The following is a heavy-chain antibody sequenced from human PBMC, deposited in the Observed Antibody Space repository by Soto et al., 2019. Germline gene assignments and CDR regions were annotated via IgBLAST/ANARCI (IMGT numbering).Heavy chain of an antibody. V-gene: IGHV1-3*01. Sequence: EASVKVSCKASGYTFTSYAMHWVRQAPGQRLEWMGWINAGNGNTKYSQKFQGRVTITRDTSASTAYMELSSLRSEDTAVYYCAREEEYYDFWSGYPRYYGMDVWGQGTTVTVSS. CDR3: AREEEYYDFWSGYPRYYGMDV. CDR1: GYTFTSYA. J-gene: IGHJ6*02. D-gene: IGHD3-3*01. CDR2: INAGNGNT.